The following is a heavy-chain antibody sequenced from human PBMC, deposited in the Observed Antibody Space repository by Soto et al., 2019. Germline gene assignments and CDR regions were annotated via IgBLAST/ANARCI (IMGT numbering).Heavy chain of an antibody. D-gene: IGHD4-4*01. CDR2: IYPYDSNT. J-gene: IGHJ3*02. Sequence: PGESLKISCKDSGYSFTSYWIAWVRQTPGKGLEWMGIIYPYDSNTRYSPSFQGQVTISADKSVSTAYLQWSSLKASDTAMYFCTRDLDYNGNSESFNIWSQGTMVTVSS. CDR3: TRDLDYNGNSESFNI. V-gene: IGHV5-51*01. CDR1: GYSFTSYW.